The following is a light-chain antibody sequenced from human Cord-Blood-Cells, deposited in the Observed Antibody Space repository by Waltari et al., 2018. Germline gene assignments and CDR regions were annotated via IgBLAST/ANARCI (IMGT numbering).Light chain of an antibody. Sequence: DIQMTQSPSSVSASVGDRVTITCRASPGISSWLAWYQQKPGKAPKLLLYAASSLQSGVPSRFSGSGSGTDFTLTISSLQPEDFATYDYQQANRFPLTVGGGNKVESK. J-gene: IGKJ4*01. CDR2: AAS. V-gene: IGKV1D-12*01. CDR1: PGISSW. CDR3: QQANRFPLT.